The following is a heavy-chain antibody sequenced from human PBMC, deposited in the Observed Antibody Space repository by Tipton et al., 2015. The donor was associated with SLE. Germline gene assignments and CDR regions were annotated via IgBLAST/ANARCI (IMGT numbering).Heavy chain of an antibody. J-gene: IGHJ2*01. Sequence: SLRLSCAASGFTFSSYSMNWVRQAPGKGLEWVSAISGSGGSTYYADSVKGRFTISRDNSKNTLYLQMNSLRAEDTAVYYCAKDRKWLWEFDLWGRGTLVTVSS. D-gene: IGHD5-12*01. CDR1: GFTFSSYS. V-gene: IGHV3-23*01. CDR3: AKDRKWLWEFDL. CDR2: ISGSGGST.